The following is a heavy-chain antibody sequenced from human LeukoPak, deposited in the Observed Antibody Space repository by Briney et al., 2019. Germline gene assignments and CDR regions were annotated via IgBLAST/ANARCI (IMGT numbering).Heavy chain of an antibody. CDR3: AKLGQLWLLSYFDY. CDR1: GFTFSSYA. Sequence: GGSLRLSCAASGFTFSSYAMSWVRQAPGTGLEWVSGISRYGGNIYYAESVKGRFTISRDNSKNTLYLQMNSLRAEDTAVYYCAKLGQLWLLSYFDYWGQGTLVTVSS. D-gene: IGHD5-18*01. V-gene: IGHV3-23*01. CDR2: ISRYGGNI. J-gene: IGHJ4*02.